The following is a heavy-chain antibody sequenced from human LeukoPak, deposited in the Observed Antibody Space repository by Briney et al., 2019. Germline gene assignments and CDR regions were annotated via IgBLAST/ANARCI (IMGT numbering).Heavy chain of an antibody. CDR2: ISYDGSNK. J-gene: IGHJ6*02. Sequence: GRSLRLSCAASGFTFSSYGMRWVRQAPGKGLEWVAVISYDGSNKYYADSVKGRFTISRDNSKNTLYLQMNSLRAEDTAVYYCAKDLSGSSWYYYGMDVWGQGTTVTVSS. CDR1: GFTFSSYG. D-gene: IGHD6-13*01. V-gene: IGHV3-30*18. CDR3: AKDLSGSSWYYYGMDV.